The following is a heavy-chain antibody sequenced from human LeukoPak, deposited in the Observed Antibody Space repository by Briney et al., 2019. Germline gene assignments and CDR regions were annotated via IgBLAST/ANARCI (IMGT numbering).Heavy chain of an antibody. J-gene: IGHJ5*02. CDR1: GYSISSGYY. CDR3: ARDHRRCTNGVCFEWFDP. V-gene: IGHV4-38-2*02. D-gene: IGHD2-8*01. Sequence: SETLSLTCTVSGYSISSGYYWGWIRQPPGKGLEWIGSIYHSGSTYYNPSLKSRVTISVDTSKNQFSLKLSSVTAADTAVYYCARDHRRCTNGVCFEWFDPWGQGTLVTVSS. CDR2: IYHSGST.